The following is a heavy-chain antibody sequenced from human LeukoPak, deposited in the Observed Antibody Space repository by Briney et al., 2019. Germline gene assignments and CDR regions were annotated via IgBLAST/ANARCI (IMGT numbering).Heavy chain of an antibody. D-gene: IGHD5-18*01. CDR3: ARDRTGTAMVAAY. CDR2: IWYDGSNK. J-gene: IGHJ4*02. Sequence: PGRSLRLSCAASGFTFSSYGMHWVRQAPGKGLEWVAVIWYDGSNKYYADSVKGRFTISRDNSKNTLYLQMNSLRAEDTAVYSCARDRTGTAMVAAYWGQGTLVTVSS. CDR1: GFTFSSYG. V-gene: IGHV3-33*01.